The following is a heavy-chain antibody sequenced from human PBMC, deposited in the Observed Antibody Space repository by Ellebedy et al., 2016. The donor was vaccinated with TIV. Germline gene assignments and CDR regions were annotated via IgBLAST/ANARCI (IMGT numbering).Heavy chain of an antibody. V-gene: IGHV4-31*01. J-gene: IGHJ3*02. Sequence: MPSETLSLTCNVSGGSISSGGYYWSWIRQHPGKGLEWIGYISYSGSTYYNPSLKSLVTISVDTSKNQFALTLRSVTAADTAMYYCARVSPLYYYDSSGFHDAFDIWGQGTMVTVSP. CDR2: ISYSGST. CDR3: ARVSPLYYYDSSGFHDAFDI. CDR1: GGSISSGGYY. D-gene: IGHD3-22*01.